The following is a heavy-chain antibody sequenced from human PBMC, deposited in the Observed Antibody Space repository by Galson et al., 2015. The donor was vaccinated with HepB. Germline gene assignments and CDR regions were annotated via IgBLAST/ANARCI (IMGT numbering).Heavy chain of an antibody. J-gene: IGHJ4*01. D-gene: IGHD2-15*01. Sequence: SVKVSCKASGATLNSYSFSWVRQAPGQGLEWMGGIIPNIGVVSYAPSFQGRLTITADERTGTAYMDLKGLRSDDTAVYYCAMEDSALPGAGHLDDWGQGTHVTVSS. CDR3: AMEDSALPGAGHLDD. CDR1: GATLNSYS. CDR2: IIPNIGVV. V-gene: IGHV1-69*10.